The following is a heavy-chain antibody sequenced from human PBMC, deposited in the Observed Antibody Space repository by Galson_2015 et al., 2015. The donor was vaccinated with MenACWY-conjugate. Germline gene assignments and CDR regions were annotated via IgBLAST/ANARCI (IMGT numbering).Heavy chain of an antibody. V-gene: IGHV3-49*04. CDR2: IRSKGFGETT. Sequence: SLRLSCATSGFSFGDYTLSWVRQAPGKGLEWVGFIRSKGFGETTEYAAPVKDRFTISRDDSTRIAYLQMNSLKTDDTAVYYCTSRLIGVIAAFDYWGQGTLVTVSP. D-gene: IGHD3-22*01. CDR1: GFSFGDYT. J-gene: IGHJ4*02. CDR3: TSRLIGVIAAFDY.